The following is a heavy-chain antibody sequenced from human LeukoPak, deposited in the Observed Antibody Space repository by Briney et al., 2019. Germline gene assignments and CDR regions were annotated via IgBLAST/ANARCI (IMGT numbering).Heavy chain of an antibody. V-gene: IGHV1-69*01. CDR2: IIPIFGTA. CDR3: AREGVVVPAARH. Sequence: ASVKVSCKASGGTFSSYAISWVRQAPGQGLEWMGGIIPIFGTANYAQKFQGRVTITADESTSTDYMELSSQRSEDTAVYYCAREGVVVPAARHWGQGTLVTVSS. D-gene: IGHD2-2*01. CDR1: GGTFSSYA. J-gene: IGHJ1*01.